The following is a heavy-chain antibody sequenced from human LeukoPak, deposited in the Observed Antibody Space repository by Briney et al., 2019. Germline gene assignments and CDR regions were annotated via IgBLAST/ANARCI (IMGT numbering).Heavy chain of an antibody. Sequence: SETLSLTCTVSGYSISSTYYWTWIRQPAGKGLEWIGRVYTSGSPNYSPSLKSRLTISLDTSKNQISLKLSSVTAADTAVYYCAREVLWFGEAYPGYYYYMDVWGKGTTVTVSS. V-gene: IGHV4-38-2*02. CDR1: GYSISSTYY. J-gene: IGHJ6*03. CDR2: VYTSGSP. CDR3: AREVLWFGEAYPGYYYYMDV. D-gene: IGHD3-10*01.